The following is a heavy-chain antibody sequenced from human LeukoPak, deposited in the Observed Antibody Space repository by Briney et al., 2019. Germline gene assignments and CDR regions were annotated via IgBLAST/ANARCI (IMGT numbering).Heavy chain of an antibody. CDR2: ISGSGGST. Sequence: PGGSLRLSCAASGFTFSSYAMSWVRQAPGKGLEWVSVISGSGGSTYYADSVKGRFTISRDNSKNTLYLQMNSLRAGDTAVYYCAKDPGGYSGYEYQDYWGQGTLVSVSS. D-gene: IGHD5-12*01. CDR3: AKDPGGYSGYEYQDY. V-gene: IGHV3-23*01. J-gene: IGHJ4*02. CDR1: GFTFSSYA.